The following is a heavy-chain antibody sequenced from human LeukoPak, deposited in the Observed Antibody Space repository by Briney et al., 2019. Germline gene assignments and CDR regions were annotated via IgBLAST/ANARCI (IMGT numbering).Heavy chain of an antibody. D-gene: IGHD2-15*01. CDR2: IIPIFGTA. CDR1: GGTFSSYA. V-gene: IGHV1-69*05. CDR3: ARGPRPCSGGSCHPRFDY. Sequence: ASVKVSCKASGGTFSSYAISWVRQAPGRGLEWMGGIIPIFGTANYAQKFQGRVTITTDESTSTAYMELSSLRSEDTAVYYCARGPRPCSGGSCHPRFDYWGQGTLVTVSS. J-gene: IGHJ4*02.